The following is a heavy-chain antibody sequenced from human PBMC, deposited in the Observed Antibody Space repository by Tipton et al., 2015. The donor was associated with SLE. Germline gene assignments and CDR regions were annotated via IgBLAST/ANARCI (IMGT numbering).Heavy chain of an antibody. CDR1: GGSISGYY. CDR2: IYINENN. Sequence: TLSLTCTVSGGSISGYYWSWIRQSAGGGLEWIGRIYINENNNYNPSLKSRVTMSVDTSKNHFSLKLISVTAADTAVYYCAREFLNSVTTVHYYFYLWGRGTLVTVSS. V-gene: IGHV4-4*07. J-gene: IGHJ2*01. D-gene: IGHD4-11*01. CDR3: AREFLNSVTTVHYYFYL.